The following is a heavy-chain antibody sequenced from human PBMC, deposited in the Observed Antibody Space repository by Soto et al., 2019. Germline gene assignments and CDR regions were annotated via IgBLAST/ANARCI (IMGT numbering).Heavy chain of an antibody. CDR1: GFTFSSYD. CDR2: IGTTGDT. CDR3: ARGAMASLYFMDV. D-gene: IGHD2-2*01. J-gene: IGHJ6*03. Sequence: GGSLRLSCAASGFTFSSYDMHWVRQATGKGLEWVSTIGTTGDTYYPGSVKGRFTISRGNAKNSLYLQMNSLRAGDTAVYFCARGAMASLYFMDVWGKGTTVTVSS. V-gene: IGHV3-13*01.